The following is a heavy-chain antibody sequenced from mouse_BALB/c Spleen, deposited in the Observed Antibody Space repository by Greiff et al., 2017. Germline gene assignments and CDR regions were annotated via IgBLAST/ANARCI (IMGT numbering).Heavy chain of an antibody. Sequence: DVQLQESGGGLVQPGGSMKLSCVASGFTFSNYWMNWVRQSPEKGLEWVAEIRLKSNNYATHYAESVKGRFTISRDDSKSSVYLQMNNLRAEDTGIYYCTRVDDWGQGTTLTVSS. V-gene: IGHV6-6*02. J-gene: IGHJ2*01. CDR2: IRLKSNNYAT. CDR3: TRVDD. CDR1: GFTFSNYW.